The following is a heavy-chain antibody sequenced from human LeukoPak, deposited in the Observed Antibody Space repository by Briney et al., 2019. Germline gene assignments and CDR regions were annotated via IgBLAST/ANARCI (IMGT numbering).Heavy chain of an antibody. CDR3: AKASRYCSGGTCYSIRTGFDY. Sequence: GGSLRLSCAASGFTFSSYGMHWVRQAPGKGLEWVAVISYDGSNKYYADSVKGRFTISRDNSKNTLYLQMNSLRAEDTAVYYCAKASRYCSGGTCYSIRTGFDYWGQGTLVTVSS. CDR1: GFTFSSYG. D-gene: IGHD2-15*01. V-gene: IGHV3-30*18. CDR2: ISYDGSNK. J-gene: IGHJ4*02.